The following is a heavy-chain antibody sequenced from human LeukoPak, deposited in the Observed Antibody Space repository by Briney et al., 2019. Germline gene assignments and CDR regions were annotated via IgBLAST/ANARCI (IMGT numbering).Heavy chain of an antibody. D-gene: IGHD3-10*01. CDR2: ISYDGSNK. Sequence: PGGSLRLLCAASGFTFSSYGMHWVRQAPGKALEGGAVISYDGSNKYYADSVKGRFTISRDNSKNTLYLQMNSLRAEDTAVYYCAKDRGSGVTPDYYYGMDVWGQGTTVTVSS. J-gene: IGHJ6*02. CDR3: AKDRGSGVTPDYYYGMDV. V-gene: IGHV3-30*18. CDR1: GFTFSSYG.